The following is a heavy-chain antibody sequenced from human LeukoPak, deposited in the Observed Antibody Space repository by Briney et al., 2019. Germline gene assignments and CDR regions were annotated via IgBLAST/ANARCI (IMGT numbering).Heavy chain of an antibody. Sequence: WASVKVSCKASGYTFPSYFMHWVRQAPGQGLEWMGIINPTGGSTTYAQKFQGRVTTTRDTSTSTVYMELSSLRSDDTAVYYCARTAARRFDYWGQGTLVTVSS. J-gene: IGHJ4*02. CDR3: ARTAARRFDY. V-gene: IGHV1-46*01. D-gene: IGHD6-6*01. CDR1: GYTFPSYF. CDR2: INPTGGST.